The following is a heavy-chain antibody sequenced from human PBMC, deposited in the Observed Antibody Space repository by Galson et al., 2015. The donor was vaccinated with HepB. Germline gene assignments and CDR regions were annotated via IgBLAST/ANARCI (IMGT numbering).Heavy chain of an antibody. CDR3: ARLRGVTWIQLWEGEWYFDL. CDR1: GGSISSYY. J-gene: IGHJ2*01. D-gene: IGHD5-18*01. Sequence: SETLSLTCTVSGGSISSYYWSWIRQPPGKGLEWIGYIYYSGSTNYNPSLKSRVTISVDTSKNQFSLKLSSVTAADTAVYYCARLRGVTWIQLWEGEWYFDLWGRGTLVTVSS. V-gene: IGHV4-59*08. CDR2: IYYSGST.